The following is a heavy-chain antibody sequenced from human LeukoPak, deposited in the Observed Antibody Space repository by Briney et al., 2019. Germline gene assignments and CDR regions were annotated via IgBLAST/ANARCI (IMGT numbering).Heavy chain of an antibody. Sequence: GGSLRLSCAASGFSISGYWMHWVRQAAGEVLVWVSRMNSGGTTINYADSVKGRFTISRDNVDNTLHLQMNSLRVEDTAVYYCIREVQVRASASLGLWGQGTLVTVSS. V-gene: IGHV3-74*01. CDR2: MNSGGTTI. CDR1: GFSISGYW. D-gene: IGHD3-16*01. CDR3: IREVQVRASASLGL. J-gene: IGHJ4*01.